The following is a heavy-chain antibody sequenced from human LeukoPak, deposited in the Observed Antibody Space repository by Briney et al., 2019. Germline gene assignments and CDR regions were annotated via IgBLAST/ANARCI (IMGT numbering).Heavy chain of an antibody. Sequence: ASVKVSCKASGYRFTAYYMHWVRQAPGQGLEWMGWINPNSGGTNYAQKFQGRVTMTRDTSISTAYMELSRLRSDDTAVYYCARDYRYYDSSGYYYYDAFDIWGQGTMVTVSS. V-gene: IGHV1-2*02. CDR1: GYRFTAYY. CDR3: ARDYRYYDSSGYYYYDAFDI. CDR2: INPNSGGT. D-gene: IGHD3-22*01. J-gene: IGHJ3*02.